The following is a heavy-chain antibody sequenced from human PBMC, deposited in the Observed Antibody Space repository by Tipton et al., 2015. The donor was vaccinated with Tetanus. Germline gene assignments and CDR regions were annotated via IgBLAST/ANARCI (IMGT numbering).Heavy chain of an antibody. V-gene: IGHV4-59*01. Sequence: TLSLTCAVYGGSFSGYDWSWIRQPPGKGLEWIGNIYSSGSTYYNPSLKSRVTISVDTSRNQFSLRLKSVTPADTAMYYCARDHRLSASYAGWFDPWGQGTLVTVSS. CDR2: IYSSGST. D-gene: IGHD2-8*01. CDR3: ARDHRLSASYAGWFDP. CDR1: GGSFSGYD. J-gene: IGHJ5*02.